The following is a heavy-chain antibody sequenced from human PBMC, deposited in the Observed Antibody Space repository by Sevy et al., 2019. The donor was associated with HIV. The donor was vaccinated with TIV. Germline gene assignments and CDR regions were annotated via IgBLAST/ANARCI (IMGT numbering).Heavy chain of an antibody. CDR3: AHRRDDVVVMVYGDFDN. J-gene: IGHJ4*02. CDR1: GFSLSTRGVG. V-gene: IGHV2-5*02. Sequence: SGTTLVKPTQTLTLTCTLSGFSLSTRGVGVGWIRQPPGKALEWLALIYWDDDKRYSPSLKSRLSVTKDTSKNQEVLTMTNMDPVDTGTYYCAHRRDDVVVMVYGDFDNWGQGTLVTVSS. CDR2: IYWDDDK. D-gene: IGHD2-8*01.